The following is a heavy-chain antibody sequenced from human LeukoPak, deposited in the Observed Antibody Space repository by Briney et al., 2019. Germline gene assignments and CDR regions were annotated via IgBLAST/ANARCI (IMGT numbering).Heavy chain of an antibody. CDR1: GFTFSSYS. J-gene: IGHJ3*02. D-gene: IGHD6-13*01. Sequence: PGGSLRPSCAASGFTFSSYSMNWVRQAPGKGLEWVSSISSSSSYIYYADSVKGRFTISRDNAKNSLYLQMNSLRAEDTAVYYCARAQYSSSWYDAFDIWGQGTMVTVSS. CDR2: ISSSSSYI. CDR3: ARAQYSSSWYDAFDI. V-gene: IGHV3-21*01.